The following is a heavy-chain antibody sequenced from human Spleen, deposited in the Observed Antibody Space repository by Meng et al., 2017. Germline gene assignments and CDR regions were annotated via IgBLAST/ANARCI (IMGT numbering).Heavy chain of an antibody. J-gene: IGHJ4*02. CDR1: GYSFTSYW. Sequence: GESLKISCKGSGYSFTSYWIGWVRQMPGKGLEWMGIIYPGDSVIYPGDSKTRYSPSFQGQVTISADKSTRTAYLQWSSLKASDTAMYYCARTIAVAGGAYFDYWGQGTLVTVSS. D-gene: IGHD6-19*01. CDR2: IYPGDSVIYPGDSKT. V-gene: IGHV5-51*01. CDR3: ARTIAVAGGAYFDY.